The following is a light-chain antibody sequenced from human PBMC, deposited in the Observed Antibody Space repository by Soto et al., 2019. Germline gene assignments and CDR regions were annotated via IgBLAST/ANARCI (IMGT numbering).Light chain of an antibody. CDR2: LNSDGSH. CDR3: QTWSTDIRV. V-gene: IGLV4-69*01. Sequence: QSVLTQPPSASASPGASVKLTCTLSSGHNSYAIAWHQQQPEKGPRYLMKLNSDGSHSKGDGIPDRFSGSSSGAERYLTISSLQSEDEADYYCQTWSTDIRVFGGGTKLPVL. J-gene: IGLJ3*02. CDR1: SGHNSYA.